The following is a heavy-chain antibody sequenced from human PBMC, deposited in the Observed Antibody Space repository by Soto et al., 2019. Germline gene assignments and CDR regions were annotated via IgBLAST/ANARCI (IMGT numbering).Heavy chain of an antibody. CDR3: ARGPGTMAKIAY. V-gene: IGHV4-31*03. J-gene: IGHJ4*02. CDR2: IYYSGST. D-gene: IGHD3-10*01. Sequence: SETLSLTCTVSGGSISSGGYYWCWIRQHPGKGLEWIGYIYYSGSTYYNPSLKSRVTISVDTSKNQFSLKLSSVTAADTAVYYCARGPGTMAKIAYWGQGTLVT. CDR1: GGSISSGGYY.